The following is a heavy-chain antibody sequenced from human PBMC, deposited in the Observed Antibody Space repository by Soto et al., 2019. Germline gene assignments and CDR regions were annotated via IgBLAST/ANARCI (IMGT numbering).Heavy chain of an antibody. CDR2: IYYSGST. V-gene: IGHV4-59*01. D-gene: IGHD2-2*01. CDR1: GGSISIYY. CDR3: ARYYCSSTTCYYFDY. J-gene: IGHJ4*02. Sequence: KPSETLALGCTFSGGSISIYYWNWIRQPPGKGLEWIGYIYYSGSTNYNPSLKSRVTISIDTSKNQFSLKLSSVTAADTAVYYCARYYCSSTTCYYFDYWGQGTMVTVSS.